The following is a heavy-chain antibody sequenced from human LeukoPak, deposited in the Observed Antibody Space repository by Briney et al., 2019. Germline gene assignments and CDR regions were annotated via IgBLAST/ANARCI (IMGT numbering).Heavy chain of an antibody. CDR3: ARVNSNNFDY. Sequence: GSLRLSCAASGFTFSSYAMHWVRQAPGKGLEWVAVISYDGSNNYYADSVKGRFTISRDTSKNTLYLQMNSLRAEDTAVYYCARVNSNNFDYWGQGTLVTVSS. D-gene: IGHD4-11*01. CDR2: ISYDGSNN. CDR1: GFTFSSYA. J-gene: IGHJ4*02. V-gene: IGHV3-30-3*01.